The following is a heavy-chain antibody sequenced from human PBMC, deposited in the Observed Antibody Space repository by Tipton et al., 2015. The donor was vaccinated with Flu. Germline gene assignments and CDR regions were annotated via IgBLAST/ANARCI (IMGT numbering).Heavy chain of an antibody. CDR3: ARVGAVTMVRGLAFDAFDI. CDR1: GASISSESYY. D-gene: IGHD3-10*01. Sequence: TLSLTCTVSGASISSESYYWGWIRQPPGKGLKWIGNIYHSGSTNYNPSLKSRVTISLDKSKNQFSLNLSSVTAADTAVYYCARVGAVTMVRGLAFDAFDIWGLGTMVAVSS. V-gene: IGHV4-39*07. CDR2: IYHSGST. J-gene: IGHJ3*02.